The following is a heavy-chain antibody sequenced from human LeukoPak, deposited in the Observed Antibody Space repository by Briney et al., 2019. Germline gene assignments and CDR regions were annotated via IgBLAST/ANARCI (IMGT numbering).Heavy chain of an antibody. Sequence: SETLSLTCTVSGGSISSSSYYWGWIRQPPGKGLEWLGSIYYSGSTYYNPSLKSRVTISVDTSKNQFSLKLSSVTAADTAVYYCARHSGGWTDDHFDYWGQGTLVTVSS. CDR1: GGSISSSSYY. CDR3: ARHSGGWTDDHFDY. D-gene: IGHD1-1*01. CDR2: IYYSGST. J-gene: IGHJ4*02. V-gene: IGHV4-39*01.